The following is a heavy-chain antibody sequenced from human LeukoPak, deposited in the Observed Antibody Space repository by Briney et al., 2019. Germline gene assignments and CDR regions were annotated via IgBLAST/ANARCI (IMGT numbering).Heavy chain of an antibody. CDR1: GFTFSSYW. D-gene: IGHD6-19*01. J-gene: IGHJ4*02. Sequence: GGSLRLSCAASGFTFSSYWMSWVRQAPGKGLEWVANIKQDGSVKYYVDSVKGRFTISRDNAKNSLYLQMNSLRAEDTAVYYCARTWAGAFFDYWGQGTLVTVSS. CDR3: ARTWAGAFFDY. CDR2: IKQDGSVK. V-gene: IGHV3-7*01.